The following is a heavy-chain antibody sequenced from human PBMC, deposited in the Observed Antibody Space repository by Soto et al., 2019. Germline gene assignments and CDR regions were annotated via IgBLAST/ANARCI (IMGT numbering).Heavy chain of an antibody. CDR2: INHSGST. D-gene: IGHD1-7*01. CDR3: ARDITGTTNYMDV. CDR1: GGSFSGYY. J-gene: IGHJ6*03. V-gene: IGHV4-34*01. Sequence: LSLTCAVYGGSFSGYYWSWIRQPPGKGLEWIGEINHSGSTNYNPSLKSRVTISVDTSKNQFSLKLSSVTAADTAVYYCARDITGTTNYMDVWGKGTTVTVSS.